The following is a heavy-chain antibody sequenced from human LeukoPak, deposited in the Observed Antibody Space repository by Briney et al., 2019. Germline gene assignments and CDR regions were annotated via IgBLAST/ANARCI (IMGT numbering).Heavy chain of an antibody. V-gene: IGHV3-33*01. Sequence: GGSLRLSCAASGFTFSSYGMHWVRQAPGKGLEWVAVIWYDGSNKYYADSVKGRFTISRDNSKNTLYLQMNSLRAEDTAVYYCAREWDYYDSSGYPFDYWGQGTLVTVSS. CDR2: IWYDGSNK. D-gene: IGHD3-22*01. CDR1: GFTFSSYG. J-gene: IGHJ4*02. CDR3: AREWDYYDSSGYPFDY.